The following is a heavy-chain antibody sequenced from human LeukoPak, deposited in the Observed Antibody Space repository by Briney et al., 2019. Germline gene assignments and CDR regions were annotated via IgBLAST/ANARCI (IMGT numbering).Heavy chain of an antibody. D-gene: IGHD3-22*01. CDR2: ISGSGGST. CDR3: AKVGGYYDSSGTRGAFDI. Sequence: GGSLRLSCAASGFTFSSYAMSWVRQAPGKGLEWVSAISGSGGSTYYADSVKGRFTISRDNSKNTLYLQMNSLRAEDTALYYCAKVGGYYDSSGTRGAFDIWGQGTMVTVSS. V-gene: IGHV3-23*01. CDR1: GFTFSSYA. J-gene: IGHJ3*02.